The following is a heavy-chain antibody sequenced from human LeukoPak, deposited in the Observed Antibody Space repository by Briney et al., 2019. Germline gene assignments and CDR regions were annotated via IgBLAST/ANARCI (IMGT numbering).Heavy chain of an antibody. CDR2: IIPIFGTA. CDR1: GGTFSSYA. J-gene: IGHJ5*02. Sequence: ASVKVSCKASGGTFSSYAISWVRQAPGQGLEWMGGIIPIFGTANYAQKFQGRVTITADESTSTAYMELSSLRSEDTAVYYCAGLGRKGHNWFDHWAQGTLVTVSS. CDR3: AGLGRKGHNWFDH. V-gene: IGHV1-69*13.